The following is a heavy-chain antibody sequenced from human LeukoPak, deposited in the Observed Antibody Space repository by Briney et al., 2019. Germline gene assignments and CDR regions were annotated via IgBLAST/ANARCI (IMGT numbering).Heavy chain of an antibody. CDR1: GFTFSSYA. D-gene: IGHD3-3*01. J-gene: IGHJ6*03. Sequence: GGSLRLSCAASGFTFSSYAMSWVRQAPGKGLEWVSAISGSGGSTYYADSVKGRFTISRDNSKNTLYLQMNSLRAEDTAVYYCAKSYKAYYDFWSGYYNYYYYYMDVWGKGTTVTVSS. CDR2: ISGSGGST. CDR3: AKSYKAYYDFWSGYYNYYYYYMDV. V-gene: IGHV3-23*01.